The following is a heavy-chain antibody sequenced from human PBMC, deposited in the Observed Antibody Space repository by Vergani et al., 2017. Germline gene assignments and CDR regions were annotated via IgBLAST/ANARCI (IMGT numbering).Heavy chain of an antibody. V-gene: IGHV1-69*08. Sequence: QVQLVQSGAEVKKPGSSVKVSCKASGGTFSSYTISWVRQAPGQGLEWMGRIIPILGIANYAQKFHGRVTITADKSTSTAYMELSSLRSEDTAVYYCAREGNPHLLITLDYWGQGTLVTVSS. CDR2: IIPILGIA. J-gene: IGHJ4*02. D-gene: IGHD3-22*01. CDR3: AREGNPHLLITLDY. CDR1: GGTFSSYT.